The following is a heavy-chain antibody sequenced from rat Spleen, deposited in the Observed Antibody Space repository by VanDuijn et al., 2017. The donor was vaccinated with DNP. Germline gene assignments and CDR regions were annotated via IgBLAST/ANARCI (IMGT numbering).Heavy chain of an antibody. CDR2: IWGHGGT. D-gene: IGHD1-2*01. CDR1: GFSLTSYG. Sequence: QVQLKESGPGLVQPSQTLSLTCTVSGFSLTSYGVSWVRQPPGKGLEWMGTIWGHGGTAYNSRLKSRQSISRVTAKSQVFLKIISLQTEDTATYYCARAYYSSQIPFTMFVMDAWGQGTSVTVSS. J-gene: IGHJ4*01. CDR3: ARAYYSSQIPFTMFVMDA. V-gene: IGHV2-4*01.